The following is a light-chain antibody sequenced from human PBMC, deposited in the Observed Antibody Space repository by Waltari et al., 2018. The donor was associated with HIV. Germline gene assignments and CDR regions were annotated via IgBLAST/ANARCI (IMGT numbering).Light chain of an antibody. V-gene: IGLV2-14*01. CDR2: EVT. Sequence: QSALTQPASVSGSPGQSITISCTGASSYVGCYACISWYQQPPCKAPRLIIYEVTNRPSGVSNRFFGSKSPNTASLTISGLQADDEADYYCSYTGTNSLHFGGGTKVTVL. CDR1: SSYVGCYAC. J-gene: IGLJ2*01. CDR3: CSYTGTNSLH.